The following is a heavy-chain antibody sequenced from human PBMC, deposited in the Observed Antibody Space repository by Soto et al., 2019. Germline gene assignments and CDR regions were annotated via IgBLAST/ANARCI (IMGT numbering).Heavy chain of an antibody. CDR1: GFTFSSYA. CDR2: ISYDGSNK. CDR3: ARDQWSSSSDDY. D-gene: IGHD6-6*01. J-gene: IGHJ4*02. Sequence: QVQLVESGGGVVQPGRSLRLSCAASGFTFSSYAMHWVRQAPGKGLEWVAVISYDGSNKYYADSVKGRFTISRDNSKNTLYLQMNSLRAEDTAVYYCARDQWSSSSDDYWGQGTLVTVFS. V-gene: IGHV3-30-3*01.